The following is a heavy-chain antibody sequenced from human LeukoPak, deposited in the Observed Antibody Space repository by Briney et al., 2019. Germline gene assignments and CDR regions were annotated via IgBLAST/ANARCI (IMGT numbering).Heavy chain of an antibody. J-gene: IGHJ4*02. Sequence: SVKVSCKASGYTFTGYYMHWVRQAPGQGLEWMGGIIPIFGTANYAQKFQGRVTITADESTSTAYMELSRLRSEDTAVYYCACGGEMATISPKYYFDYWGQGTLVTVSS. V-gene: IGHV1-69*13. CDR2: IIPIFGTA. D-gene: IGHD5-24*01. CDR1: GYTFTGYY. CDR3: ACGGEMATISPKYYFDY.